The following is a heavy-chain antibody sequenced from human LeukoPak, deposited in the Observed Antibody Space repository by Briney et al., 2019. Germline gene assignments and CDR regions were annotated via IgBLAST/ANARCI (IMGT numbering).Heavy chain of an antibody. CDR3: ATGYYDGMTSGY. CDR1: GYTLTELS. D-gene: IGHD3-22*01. V-gene: IGHV1-24*01. Sequence: ASVKVSCKVSGYTLTELSMHWVRQAPGKGLEWMGGFDPEDGETIYAQKFQGRVTMTEDTSTDTAYMELSSLRSDDTAVYYCATGYYDGMTSGYWGQGTLVTVSS. CDR2: FDPEDGET. J-gene: IGHJ4*02.